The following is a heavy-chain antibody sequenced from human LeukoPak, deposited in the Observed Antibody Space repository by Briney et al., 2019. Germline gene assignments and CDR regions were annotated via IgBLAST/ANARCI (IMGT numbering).Heavy chain of an antibody. CDR2: IYYSGST. J-gene: IGHJ4*02. D-gene: IGHD6-6*01. V-gene: IGHV4-59*01. CDR3: ARAGAARPTRVDY. Sequence: LRLSCAASGFTFDDYAMHWVRQAPGKGLEWIGYIYYSGSTNYNPSLKSRVTISVDTSKNQFSLKLSSVTAADTAVYYCARAGAARPTRVDYWGQGTLVTVSS. CDR1: GFTFDDYA.